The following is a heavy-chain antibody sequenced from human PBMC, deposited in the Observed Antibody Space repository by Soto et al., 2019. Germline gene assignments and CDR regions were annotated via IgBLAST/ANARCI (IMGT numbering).Heavy chain of an antibody. CDR3: ERDCAGYSSGLYQRGGFDY. J-gene: IGHJ4*02. D-gene: IGHD6-19*01. CDR2: IWYDGSNK. Sequence: QVQLVESGGGVVQPGRSLRLSCAASGFTFSSYGMHWVRQAPGKGLEWVAVIWYDGSNKYYADSVKGRFTTSRDNSKKPLYRQIDRLRATDKVVYYCERDCAGYSSGLYQRGGFDYWGQGTLVTVSS. V-gene: IGHV3-33*01. CDR1: GFTFSSYG.